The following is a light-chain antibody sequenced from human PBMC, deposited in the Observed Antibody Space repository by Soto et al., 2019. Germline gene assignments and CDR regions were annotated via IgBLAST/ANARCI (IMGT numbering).Light chain of an antibody. J-gene: IGLJ1*01. CDR3: QSYDSSLSGSEV. CDR2: GNS. CDR1: SSNIGAGYD. V-gene: IGLV1-40*01. Sequence: QSVLTQPPSVSGAPGQRVTISCTGSSSNIGAGYDVHWYQQLPGTAPKLLIYGNSNRPSGVPDRFSGSKSGTSACLAITGLQAEDEADYYCQSYDSSLSGSEVFGTGTKVTVL.